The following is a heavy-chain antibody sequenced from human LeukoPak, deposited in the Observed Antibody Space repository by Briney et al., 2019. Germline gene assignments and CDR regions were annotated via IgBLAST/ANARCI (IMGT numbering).Heavy chain of an antibody. Sequence: GGSLRLSCAASGFTSSNYGMHWVRQAPGKGLEWVAVIWYDGSNKYYADSVKGRFTISRDNSRTTLYLQMNSLRAEDTAVYYCARVGYCSGGSCYPDYYSFYGMDVWGQGTTVTVSS. D-gene: IGHD2-15*01. CDR1: GFTSSNYG. V-gene: IGHV3-33*01. CDR2: IWYDGSNK. CDR3: ARVGYCSGGSCYPDYYSFYGMDV. J-gene: IGHJ6*02.